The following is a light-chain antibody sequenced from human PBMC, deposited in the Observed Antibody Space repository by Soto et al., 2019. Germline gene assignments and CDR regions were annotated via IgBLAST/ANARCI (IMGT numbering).Light chain of an antibody. CDR3: QQANSFPRT. CDR1: HSISTW. J-gene: IGKJ1*01. CDR2: AAS. V-gene: IGKV1-12*01. Sequence: DIQMTQSPSSVSASVGDRVAITCRASHSISTWLARYQQKPGKAPKLLIYAASSLQSGVPSRFSGTGSGTDFTLTISSLQPEDFATYYCQQANSFPRTFGQGTKVDIK.